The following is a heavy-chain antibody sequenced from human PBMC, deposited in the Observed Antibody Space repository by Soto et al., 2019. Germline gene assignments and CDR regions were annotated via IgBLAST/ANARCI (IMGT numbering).Heavy chain of an antibody. V-gene: IGHV4-30-2*01. CDR3: ARDPGL. Sequence: LQLQESGSGLVKPSQTLSLTCAVSGGSISSGGYSWSWIRQPPGKGLEWIGYIYHSGSTYYNPSLQSRVTISVDRSKNQFSLKLSSVTAADTAGYYCARDPGLWGRGTLVTVSS. CDR1: GGSISSGGYS. J-gene: IGHJ2*01. CDR2: IYHSGST.